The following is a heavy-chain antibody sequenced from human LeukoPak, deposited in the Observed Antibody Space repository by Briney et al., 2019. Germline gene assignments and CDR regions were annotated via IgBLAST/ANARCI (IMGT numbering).Heavy chain of an antibody. CDR1: GYTFISDG. CDR2: IGAYNGNT. D-gene: IGHD3-10*01. CDR3: ARDYMERATMVRGVIID. Sequence: GASVKVSCKASGYTFISDGISWVRQAPGQGLEWMGWIGAYNGNTNYAQKLQGRVTMTTDTSTSTAYMELRSLRSDDTAVYYCARDYMERATMVRGVIIDWGQGTLVTVSS. J-gene: IGHJ4*02. V-gene: IGHV1-18*01.